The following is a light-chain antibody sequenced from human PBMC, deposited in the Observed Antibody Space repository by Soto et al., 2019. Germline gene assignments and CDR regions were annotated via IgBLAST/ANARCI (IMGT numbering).Light chain of an antibody. V-gene: IGKV3-20*01. Sequence: EIVLTQSPGSLSLSPGERATLSCRASQSVSSSYLAWYQQKPGQAPRLLMYGASSRATGIPDRFSGSGSGTDFTLTISSLQSEDFAVYYCQQYNNWPPWTFGQGTKVEIK. J-gene: IGKJ1*01. CDR2: GAS. CDR3: QQYNNWPPWT. CDR1: QSVSSSY.